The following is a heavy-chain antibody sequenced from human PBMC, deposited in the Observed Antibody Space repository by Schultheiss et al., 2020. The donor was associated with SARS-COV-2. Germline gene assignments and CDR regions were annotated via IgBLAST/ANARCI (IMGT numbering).Heavy chain of an antibody. D-gene: IGHD1-26*01. V-gene: IGHV1-2*02. CDR1: GYTFTGYY. CDR2: INPNSGGT. CDR3: ARPLTYRWDFDAFDI. J-gene: IGHJ3*02. Sequence: ASVKVSCKASGYTFTGYYMHWVRQAPGQGLEWMGWINPNSGGTNYAQKFEGRVTMTRDTSISTAYMELTRLKSDDTAVYFCARPLTYRWDFDAFDIWGQGTLVTVSS.